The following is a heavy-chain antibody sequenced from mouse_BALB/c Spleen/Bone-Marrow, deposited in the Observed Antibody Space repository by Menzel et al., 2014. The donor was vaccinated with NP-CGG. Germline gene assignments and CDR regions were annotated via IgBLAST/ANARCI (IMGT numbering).Heavy chain of an antibody. D-gene: IGHD2-10*02. Sequence: EVQLVESGGGLVQPGGSRKLSCAASGFTFSSFGVHWVRQAPEKGLEWVAYISSGSSTIYYADTVKGRFTISRDNPKNSLFLQMTSLRSEDTAMYSCARGKYGYDYWGQGTTLTVSS. V-gene: IGHV5-17*02. CDR3: ARGKYGYDY. CDR2: ISSGSSTI. J-gene: IGHJ2*01. CDR1: GFTFSSFG.